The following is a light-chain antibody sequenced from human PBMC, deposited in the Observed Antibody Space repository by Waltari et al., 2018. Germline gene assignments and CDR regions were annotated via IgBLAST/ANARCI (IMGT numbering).Light chain of an antibody. CDR1: QTVANTY. V-gene: IGKV3-20*01. Sequence: EIVLTQSPGTLSLSPGERVTLSCRASQTVANTYLAWYQHKPGQAPRLLVYGASSRAPGIPDRFSGSGSGTDFTLTINSLESEDFAVYYCQKYGSSPPWTFGQGTKVEIK. CDR2: GAS. CDR3: QKYGSSPPWT. J-gene: IGKJ1*01.